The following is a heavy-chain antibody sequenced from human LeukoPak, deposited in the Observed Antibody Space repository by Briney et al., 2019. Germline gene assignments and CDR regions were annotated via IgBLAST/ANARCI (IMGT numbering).Heavy chain of an antibody. J-gene: IGHJ5*02. Sequence: GGSLLLSCAASGFTFSSYAMHWVRQAPGKGLEWVAVISYDGNNKYYADSVKGRFTISRDNSKNTLYLQMNSLRTEDTAVYYCAKDRVRGIIIYLEWFDPWGQGTLVTVSS. CDR3: AKDRVRGIIIYLEWFDP. V-gene: IGHV3-30*18. CDR1: GFTFSSYA. D-gene: IGHD3-10*01. CDR2: ISYDGNNK.